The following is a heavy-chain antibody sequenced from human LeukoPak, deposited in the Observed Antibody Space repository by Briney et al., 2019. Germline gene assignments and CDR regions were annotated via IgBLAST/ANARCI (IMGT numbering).Heavy chain of an antibody. D-gene: IGHD3-10*01. CDR3: AKRSITMVRGPDYYYYMDV. V-gene: IGHV3-23*01. Sequence: PGGPLRLSCAASGFTFSSYAMSWVRQAPGKGLEWVSAISGSGGSTYYADSVKGRFTISRDNSKNTLYLQMNSLRAEDTAVYYCAKRSITMVRGPDYYYYMDVWGKGTTVTVSS. J-gene: IGHJ6*03. CDR1: GFTFSSYA. CDR2: ISGSGGST.